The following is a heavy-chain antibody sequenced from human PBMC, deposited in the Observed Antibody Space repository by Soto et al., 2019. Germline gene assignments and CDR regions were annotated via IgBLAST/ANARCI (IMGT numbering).Heavy chain of an antibody. D-gene: IGHD6-19*01. V-gene: IGHV4-34*01. J-gene: IGHJ5*02. CDR1: GGSSSGYY. Sequence: TLSLTRPLYGGSSSGYYWRWIRQPPVKGLEWIGEINHSGSTNYNPSLKSRVTISVDTSKNQFSLKLSSVTAADTAVYYCARGEQWLAYNWFDPWGQGTMVPVSS. CDR2: INHSGST. CDR3: ARGEQWLAYNWFDP.